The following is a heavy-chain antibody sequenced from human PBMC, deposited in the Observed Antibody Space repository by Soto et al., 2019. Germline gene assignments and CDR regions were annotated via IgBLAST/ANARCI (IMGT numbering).Heavy chain of an antibody. D-gene: IGHD1-1*01. V-gene: IGHV3-74*01. CDR2: INSDGSTI. J-gene: IGHJ2*01. CDR3: ARVGTGNWYFDL. Sequence: EVQLVESGGGLVQPGASLRLSCAASGFTFSSYWMHWVRQAPGKGLVWVSRINSDGSTISYADSVKGRFTISRDNAKNTLYLQMNNLGAEDTAVYYCARVGTGNWYFDLWGRGTLVTVSS. CDR1: GFTFSSYW.